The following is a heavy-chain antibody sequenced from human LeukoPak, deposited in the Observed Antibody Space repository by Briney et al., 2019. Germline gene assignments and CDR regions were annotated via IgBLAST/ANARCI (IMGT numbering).Heavy chain of an antibody. Sequence: PSETLSLTCTVSGVSISSSNSYWGWIRQPPGKGLEWIGSIYYSGSTYYNPSLKSRVTISVDTSKNQFSLKLSSVTAADTAVYYCARGTKVGWLQRSSYLDYWGQGTLVTVSS. CDR2: IYYSGST. CDR1: GVSISSSNSY. V-gene: IGHV4-39*07. D-gene: IGHD5-18*01. CDR3: ARGTKVGWLQRSSYLDY. J-gene: IGHJ4*02.